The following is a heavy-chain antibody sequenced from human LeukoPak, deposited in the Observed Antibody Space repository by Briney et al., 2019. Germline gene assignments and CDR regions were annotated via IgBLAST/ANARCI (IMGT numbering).Heavy chain of an antibody. D-gene: IGHD2-2*01. J-gene: IGHJ4*02. CDR2: GSGSGGKT. CDR1: GFTFSSYA. Sequence: QTGGSLRLSCAASGFTFSSYAMSWVRQAPGKGLEWVSAGSGSGGKTYYADSVKGRFTISRDNSKNTLYLQMNSLRAEDTAIYYCAKNEDIVVVPSALDYWGQGTLVTVSS. V-gene: IGHV3-23*01. CDR3: AKNEDIVVVPSALDY.